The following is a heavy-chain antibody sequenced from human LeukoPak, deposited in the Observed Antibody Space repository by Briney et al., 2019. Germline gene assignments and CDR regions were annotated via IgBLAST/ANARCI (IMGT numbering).Heavy chain of an antibody. CDR1: GFTFSSYG. J-gene: IGHJ3*02. CDR3: AKDRSAGWYYAFDI. CDR2: ISYDGSNK. V-gene: IGHV3-30*18. D-gene: IGHD6-19*01. Sequence: GGSLRLSCAASGFTFSSYGMHWVRQAPGKGLEWVAVISYDGSNKYYADSVKGRFTISRYNSKNTLYLQMNSLRAEDTAVYYCAKDRSAGWYYAFDIWGQGTMVTVSS.